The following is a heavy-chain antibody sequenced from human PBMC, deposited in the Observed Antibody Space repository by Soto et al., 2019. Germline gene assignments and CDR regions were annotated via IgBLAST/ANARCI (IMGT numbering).Heavy chain of an antibody. Sequence: SETLSLTCTVSGGSISSGDYYWSWIRQPPGKGLEWIGYIYYSGSTYYTPSLRSRVTISVDTSKNQFSLKLSSVTAADTAVYYCARDVLYSTSRIDSWRQGTLVTVSS. CDR2: IYYSGST. D-gene: IGHD6-6*01. J-gene: IGHJ4*02. V-gene: IGHV4-30-4*01. CDR3: ARDVLYSTSRIDS. CDR1: GGSISSGDYY.